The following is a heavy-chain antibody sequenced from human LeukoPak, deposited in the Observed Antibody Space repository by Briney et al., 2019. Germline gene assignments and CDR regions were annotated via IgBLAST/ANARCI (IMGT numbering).Heavy chain of an antibody. CDR2: VYHSGST. CDR3: ARGGSNYGADAFDI. D-gene: IGHD4/OR15-4a*01. J-gene: IGHJ3*02. CDR1: GGSFSSYY. V-gene: IGHV4-34*01. Sequence: PSETLSLTCAVSGGSFSSYYWNWIRQPPGKGLEWIGQVYHSGSTTYNPSLKNRVAISQDTSTNQFSLSLSAVTAADTAVYYCARGGSNYGADAFDIWGPGTMVTVSS.